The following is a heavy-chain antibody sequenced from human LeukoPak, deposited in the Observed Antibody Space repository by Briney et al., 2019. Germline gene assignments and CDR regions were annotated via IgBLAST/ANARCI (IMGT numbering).Heavy chain of an antibody. D-gene: IGHD3-9*01. Sequence: GASVKVSCKSSGYTFTGYFVHWVRQAPGQGLEWMGWINPNSGGTNYAQKFQGRVTMTRDTSISIAYTELSRLRSDDMAVYYCARDSGYDILTGYYFNWFDPWGQGTLVTVSS. J-gene: IGHJ5*02. V-gene: IGHV1-2*02. CDR3: ARDSGYDILTGYYFNWFDP. CDR2: INPNSGGT. CDR1: GYTFTGYF.